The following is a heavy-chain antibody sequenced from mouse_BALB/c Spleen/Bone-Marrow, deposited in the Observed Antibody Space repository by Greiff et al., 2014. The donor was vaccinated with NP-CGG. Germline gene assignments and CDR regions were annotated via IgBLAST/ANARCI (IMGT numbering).Heavy chain of an antibody. Sequence: QVQLQQSGAELARPGASVKMSCKASGYTFTSYTMHWVKQRPGQGLEWIGYINPSSGYTNYDQKFKDKATLTADKSSSTAYMQLSSLTSEDSAVYYCALANWDIGGPFAYWGQGTLVTVSA. CDR2: INPSSGYT. J-gene: IGHJ3*01. CDR3: ALANWDIGGPFAY. V-gene: IGHV1-4*01. CDR1: GYTFTSYT. D-gene: IGHD4-1*01.